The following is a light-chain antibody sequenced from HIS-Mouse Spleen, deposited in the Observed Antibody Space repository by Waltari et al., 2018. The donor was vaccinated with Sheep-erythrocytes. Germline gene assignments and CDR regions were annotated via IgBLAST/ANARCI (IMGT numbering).Light chain of an antibody. J-gene: IGKJ2*01. CDR3: MQGTHWPPYT. Sequence: TLSLSPGERATLSCRASQSVSSYLAWYQQKPGQAPRLLIYDASNRATGIPARFSGSGLGTDFTLKISRVEAEDVGVYYCMQGTHWPPYTFGQGTKLEIK. CDR2: DAS. V-gene: IGKV3-11*01. CDR1: QSVSSY.